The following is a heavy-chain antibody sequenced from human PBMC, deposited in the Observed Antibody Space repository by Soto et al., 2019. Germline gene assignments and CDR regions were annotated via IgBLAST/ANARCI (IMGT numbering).Heavy chain of an antibody. CDR1: GGSFSGYY. CDR3: AREWKGY. CDR2: INHSGST. J-gene: IGHJ4*02. D-gene: IGHD1-1*01. Sequence: SETLSLTCAVYGGSFSGYYWSWIRQPPGKGLEWIGEINHSGSTNYNPSLKSRVTISVDTSKNQFSLKLSSVTAADTAVYYCAREWKGYWGQGTLVTVSS. V-gene: IGHV4-34*01.